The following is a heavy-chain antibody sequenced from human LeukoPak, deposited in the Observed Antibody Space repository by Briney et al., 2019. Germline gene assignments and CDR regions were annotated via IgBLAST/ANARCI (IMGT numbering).Heavy chain of an antibody. CDR2: ISNSGDSI. V-gene: IGHV3-48*03. CDR1: GFTFSSYE. J-gene: IGHJ4*02. D-gene: IGHD6-19*01. Sequence: PGGSLRLSCAASGFTFSSYEMNWLRQAPGKGPEWVSHISNSGDSIYYADSVKGRFTISRDNAKNLLYLQMNSLRADDTAVYYCARDPSLALAGTPFDYCGQGTRVTVSS. CDR3: ARDPSLALAGTPFDY.